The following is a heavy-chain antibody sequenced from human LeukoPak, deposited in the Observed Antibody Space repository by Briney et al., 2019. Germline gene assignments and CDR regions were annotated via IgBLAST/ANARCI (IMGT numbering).Heavy chain of an antibody. D-gene: IGHD3-22*01. CDR3: AGLVGRYSSGLYYYYFDY. J-gene: IGHJ4*02. CDR1: GDSINSLDL. CDR2: MYLSGTT. Sequence: SGTLSLTCTVSGDSINSLDLWSWVRQPPGKGLEWTGEMYLSGTTHSNPSVKSRVTISIDKSKNQFLLNLSSVTAADTAVYYCAGLVGRYSSGLYYYYFDYWGQGTLVTVSS. V-gene: IGHV4-4*02.